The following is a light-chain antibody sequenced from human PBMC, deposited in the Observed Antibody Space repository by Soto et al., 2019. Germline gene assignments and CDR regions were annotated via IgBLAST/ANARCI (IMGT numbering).Light chain of an antibody. Sequence: EIVLTQSPATVSLSPGERVTLSCRASQSVNIYLAWYQQKPGQAPRLLIYGASNRATGVPARFSGSGSGTDFTLTISSLESEDFAIYYCQQRANWPLTFGGGTKVEIK. CDR3: QQRANWPLT. CDR1: QSVNIY. J-gene: IGKJ4*01. V-gene: IGKV3-11*01. CDR2: GAS.